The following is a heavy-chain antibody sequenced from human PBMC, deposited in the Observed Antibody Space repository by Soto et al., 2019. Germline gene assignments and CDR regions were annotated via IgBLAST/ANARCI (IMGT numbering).Heavy chain of an antibody. CDR1: GGTFSSYA. CDR2: IIPIFGTA. J-gene: IGHJ5*02. D-gene: IGHD3-10*01. CDR3: ARGGRFGELTNWFDP. Sequence: ASVKVSCKASGGTFSSYAISGVRQAPGQGLEWMGGIIPIFGTANYAQKFQGRVTITADESTSTAYMELRSMRSEDTAVYYCARGGRFGELTNWFDPWGQGTLVTVSS. V-gene: IGHV1-69*13.